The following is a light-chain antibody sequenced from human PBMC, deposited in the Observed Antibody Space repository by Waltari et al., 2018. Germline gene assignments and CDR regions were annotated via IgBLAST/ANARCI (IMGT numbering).Light chain of an antibody. Sequence: QSVLTQPPSASGSPGQTVTISCSGTRSNNGDNYVYWYQQVPPTAPRLLIYKNNQRPSGVTDRFSGSKSGTSANLAISALRSEDAATYYCTAWDDSLSSMIFGGGTKVTVL. V-gene: IGLV1-47*01. J-gene: IGLJ2*01. CDR2: KNN. CDR3: TAWDDSLSSMI. CDR1: RSNNGDNY.